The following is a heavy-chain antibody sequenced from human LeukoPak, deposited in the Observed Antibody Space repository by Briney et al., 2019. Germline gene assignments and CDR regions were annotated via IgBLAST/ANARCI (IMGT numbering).Heavy chain of an antibody. CDR2: IKQDGSEK. D-gene: IGHD3-22*01. Sequence: PGGSLRLSCAASGFTFSYYWMTWVRQAPGRGREWVANIKQDGSEKNYVDSVKGRFTISRDNAKNSLYLQMNSLRAEDTAVYYCARDRDVVVITTNYDAFDIWGQGTMVTVSS. V-gene: IGHV3-7*01. CDR3: ARDRDVVVITTNYDAFDI. J-gene: IGHJ3*02. CDR1: GFTFSYYW.